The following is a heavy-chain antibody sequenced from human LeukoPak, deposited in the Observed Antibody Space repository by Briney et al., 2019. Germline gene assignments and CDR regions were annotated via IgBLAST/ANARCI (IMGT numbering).Heavy chain of an antibody. D-gene: IGHD2-8*02. J-gene: IGHJ4*02. CDR2: IYHSGST. Sequence: SETLSLTCTVSGYSISSDYYWGWIRQPPGKGLEWIGSIYHSGSTYYNPSLKSRVTISVDTSKNQFSLKLSSVTAADTAVYYCARKRWCPHCFDYWGQGTLVTVSS. CDR3: ARKRWCPHCFDY. V-gene: IGHV4-38-2*02. CDR1: GYSISSDYY.